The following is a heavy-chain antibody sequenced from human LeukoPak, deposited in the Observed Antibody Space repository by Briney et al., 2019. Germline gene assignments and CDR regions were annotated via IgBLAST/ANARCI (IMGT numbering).Heavy chain of an antibody. D-gene: IGHD5-24*01. CDR3: TRDGPRGWLKSWGPWMIHWYFDL. Sequence: PGGSLRLSCTASGFTFGDYAMSWVRQAPGKGLEWVGFIRSKAYGGTTEYAASVKGRFTISRDDSKSIAYLQMNSLKTEDTVVYYCTRDGPRGWLKSWGPWMIHWYFDLWGRGTLVTVSS. J-gene: IGHJ2*01. V-gene: IGHV3-49*04. CDR2: IRSKAYGGTT. CDR1: GFTFGDYA.